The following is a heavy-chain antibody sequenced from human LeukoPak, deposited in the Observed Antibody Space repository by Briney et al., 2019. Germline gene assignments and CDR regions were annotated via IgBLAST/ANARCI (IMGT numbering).Heavy chain of an antibody. D-gene: IGHD5-24*01. V-gene: IGHV3-23*01. CDR3: ARGRGGYTDY. CDR1: GFTFSSYA. J-gene: IGHJ4*02. CDR2: ISGSGGST. Sequence: GGSLRLSCAASGFTFSSYAMSWVRQAPGKGLEWVSAISGSGGSTYYADSVKGRFTISRDNAKNSLYLNIDSLRPEDTAVYYCARGRGGYTDYWGQGTLVTVSS.